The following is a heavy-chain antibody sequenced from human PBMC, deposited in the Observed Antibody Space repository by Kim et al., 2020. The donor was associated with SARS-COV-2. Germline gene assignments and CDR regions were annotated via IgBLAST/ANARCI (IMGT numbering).Heavy chain of an antibody. CDR2: IIPIFDTA. V-gene: IGHV1-69*13. Sequence: SVKVSCKASGGTFSSYAISWVRQAPGQGLEWMGGIIPIFDTANYAQKFQGRVTITADESTSTAYMELSSLRSEDTAVYYCASVATMLPRDVGMDVWGQGTTVTVSS. J-gene: IGHJ6*02. CDR1: GGTFSSYA. CDR3: ASVATMLPRDVGMDV. D-gene: IGHD5-12*01.